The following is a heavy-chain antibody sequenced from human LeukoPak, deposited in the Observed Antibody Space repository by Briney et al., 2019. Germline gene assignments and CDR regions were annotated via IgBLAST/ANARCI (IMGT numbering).Heavy chain of an antibody. V-gene: IGHV4-59*01. Sequence: SETLSLTCTVSGGSISTYHWSWIRQPPGKGLEWIGYIFDSGSTNHNPSLKSRVTMSVDTSKNQFSLKLSSVTAADTAVYYCTRGLGSGWPFDYWGQGTLVTVSS. D-gene: IGHD6-19*01. CDR3: TRGLGSGWPFDY. J-gene: IGHJ4*02. CDR2: IFDSGST. CDR1: GGSISTYH.